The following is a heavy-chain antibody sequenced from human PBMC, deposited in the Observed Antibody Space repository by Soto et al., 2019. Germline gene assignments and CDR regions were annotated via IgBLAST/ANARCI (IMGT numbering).Heavy chain of an antibody. J-gene: IGHJ4*02. CDR2: ISSSGSTI. V-gene: IGHV3-48*03. CDR1: GFTFSSYE. Sequence: EVQLVESGGGLVQPGGSLRLYCAASGFTFSSYEMNWVRQAPGKGLEWFSYISSSGSTIYYADSVKGRFTISIDNAKNSLYLQMNSLRAEDTAVYYCAVNPMDYCDYVAYWGQGTLVTVSS. D-gene: IGHD4-17*01. CDR3: AVNPMDYCDYVAY.